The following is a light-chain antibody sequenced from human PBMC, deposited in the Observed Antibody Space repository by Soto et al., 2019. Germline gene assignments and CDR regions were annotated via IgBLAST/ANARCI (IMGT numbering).Light chain of an antibody. CDR2: DVN. Sequence: QSALTQPRSVSGSPGQSVTISCTGTSSDVGGYNYVSWCQQHPGKAPKLMIYDVNKRPSGVPDRFSGSKSGNTASLTISGLQAEDEADYYCSSYAGTYTDVFGTGTKLTVL. J-gene: IGLJ1*01. CDR1: SSDVGGYNY. CDR3: SSYAGTYTDV. V-gene: IGLV2-11*01.